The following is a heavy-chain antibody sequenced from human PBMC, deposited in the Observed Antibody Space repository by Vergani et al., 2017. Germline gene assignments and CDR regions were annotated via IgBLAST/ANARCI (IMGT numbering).Heavy chain of an antibody. J-gene: IGHJ6*02. D-gene: IGHD4-17*01. CDR1: GGSISSGDYY. Sequence: QVQLQESGPGLVKPSQTLSLTCTVSGGSISSGDYYWSWIRQPPGKGLEWIGYIYYSGSTNYNPSLKSRVTISVDTSKNQFSLKLSSVTAADTAVYYCERDRRGTVTRGYYYGMDVWGQGTTVTVSS. CDR3: ERDRRGTVTRGYYYGMDV. V-gene: IGHV4-30-4*01. CDR2: IYYSGST.